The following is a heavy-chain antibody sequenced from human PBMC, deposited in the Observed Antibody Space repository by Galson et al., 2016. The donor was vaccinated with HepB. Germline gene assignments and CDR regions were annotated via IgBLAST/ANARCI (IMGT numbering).Heavy chain of an antibody. CDR3: AKGSIWVSAALYGMDV. CDR1: GFRFSGYA. D-gene: IGHD2-21*01. CDR2: ISGSGEHT. V-gene: IGHV3-23*01. J-gene: IGHJ6*02. Sequence: SLRLSCAASGFRFSGYATTWVRQAPGKGLEWVSGISGSGEHTYYADNVKGRFTISRDNSKTTLYVQMTSLRVEDTAVYYCAKGSIWVSAALYGMDVWGQGTTVTVSS.